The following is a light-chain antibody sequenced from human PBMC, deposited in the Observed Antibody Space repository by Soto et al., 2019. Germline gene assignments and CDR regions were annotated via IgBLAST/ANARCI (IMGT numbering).Light chain of an antibody. V-gene: IGLV2-14*03. CDR3: NSYTTSNTFG. J-gene: IGLJ6*01. CDR1: SSDIGAHNF. Sequence: QSVLTQPASVSGSPGQAITVSCSGTSSDIGAHNFVSWYQQHPGKAPKLIIYEVINRPSGVSYRFSGSKSGNTASLTISGLQSEDEADYYCNSYTTSNTFGFGSGTKVTVL. CDR2: EVI.